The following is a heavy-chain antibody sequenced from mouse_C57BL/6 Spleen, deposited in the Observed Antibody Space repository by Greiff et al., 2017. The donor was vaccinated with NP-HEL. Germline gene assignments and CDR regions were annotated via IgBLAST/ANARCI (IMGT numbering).Heavy chain of an antibody. CDR1: GFTFSDYG. V-gene: IGHV5-17*01. CDR2: ISRGSSTI. Sequence: EVQGVESGGGLVKPGGSLKLSCAASGFTFSDYGMHWVRQAPEKGLEWVAYISRGSSTIYYADTVKGRFTISRDNAKNTLFLQMPSLSSEETAMYYCARKESWGGAMDYWGQGTSVTVSA. D-gene: IGHD4-1*01. CDR3: ARKESWGGAMDY. J-gene: IGHJ4*01.